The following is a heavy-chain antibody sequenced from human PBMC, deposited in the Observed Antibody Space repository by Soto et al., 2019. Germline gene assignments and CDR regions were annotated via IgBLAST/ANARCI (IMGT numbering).Heavy chain of an antibody. CDR3: ATSFGSGIRAFDY. V-gene: IGHV1-69*02. D-gene: IGHD3-10*01. J-gene: IGHJ4*02. CDR1: GNTFNFYT. CDR2: FNPILSFS. Sequence: QVQLVQSGAEVKKPGSSVKVSCKASGNTFNFYTINWVRQAPGLGLEWMGRFNPILSFSNSALKFQGRVTLTADKSTSTAYMVLSSLRSEDTAIYYCATSFGSGIRAFDYWCQGALVTVSS.